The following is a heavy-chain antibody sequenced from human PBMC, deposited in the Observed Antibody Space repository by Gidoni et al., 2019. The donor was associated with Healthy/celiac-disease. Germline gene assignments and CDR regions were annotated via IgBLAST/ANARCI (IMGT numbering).Heavy chain of an antibody. D-gene: IGHD6-19*01. V-gene: IGHV6-1*01. J-gene: IGHJ4*02. CDR3: AREYASPGQWLPPSA. CDR1: GSSVSSNRAA. CDR2: TYYRSKWYN. Sequence: QVQLQQSGPGLVKPSQTLSLTYAISGSSVSSNRAAWNWIRQSPSRGLEWLGRTYYRSKWYNDYEVAVKSGITINPDTSKNQVSLQLNSVTPEDTAVYYCAREYASPGQWLPPSAWGQGTLVTVSS.